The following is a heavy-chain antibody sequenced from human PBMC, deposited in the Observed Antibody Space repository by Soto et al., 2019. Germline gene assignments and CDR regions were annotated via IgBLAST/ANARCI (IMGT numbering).Heavy chain of an antibody. CDR3: ARGVNYDFWSGYPSNWFDP. CDR2: INHTGST. Sequence: PSETLSLTCAVYGGSFSGYYWSWIRQPPGKGLERIGEINHTGSTNYNPSLKPRVTISVDTSKNQFSLTLSSVTAADTAVYYCARGVNYDFWSGYPSNWFDPWGQGTLVTVSS. V-gene: IGHV4-34*01. D-gene: IGHD3-3*01. J-gene: IGHJ5*02. CDR1: GGSFSGYY.